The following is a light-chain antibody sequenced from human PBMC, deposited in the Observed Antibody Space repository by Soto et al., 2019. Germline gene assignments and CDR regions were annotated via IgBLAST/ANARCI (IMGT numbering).Light chain of an antibody. CDR3: AVWDDSLSGYV. J-gene: IGLJ1*01. Sequence: QSVLTQPPSASGTPGQRVTISCSGSSSNIGSNYVYWYQQLPGTAPKLLIFGNNQRPSGVPDRFSGSKSGTSASLAISGLRSEDEADYYCAVWDDSLSGYVFGTGTKVTVL. V-gene: IGLV1-47*02. CDR2: GNN. CDR1: SSNIGSNY.